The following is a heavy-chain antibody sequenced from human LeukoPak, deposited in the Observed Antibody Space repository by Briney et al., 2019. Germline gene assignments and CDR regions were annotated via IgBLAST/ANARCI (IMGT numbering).Heavy chain of an antibody. D-gene: IGHD4-17*01. J-gene: IGHJ4*02. CDR1: GFTFSSYW. V-gene: IGHV3-74*01. Sequence: TGGSLRLSCAVSGFTFSSYWMHWARQAPGRGLVWVSRINSDGSSTSYADSVKGRFTISRDNAKNTLYLQMNSLRAEDTAVYYCARHDYGDYVDYWGQGTLVTVSS. CDR3: ARHDYGDYVDY. CDR2: INSDGSST.